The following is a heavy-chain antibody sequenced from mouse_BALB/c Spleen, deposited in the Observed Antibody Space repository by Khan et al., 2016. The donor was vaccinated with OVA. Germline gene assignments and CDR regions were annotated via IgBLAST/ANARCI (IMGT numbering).Heavy chain of an antibody. Sequence: QVQLKESGAELVRPGVSVKISCKGSGYTFTDFTMHWVKQSHAKSLEWIGVVNTYYGDATYNQKFKGKATMTVDKSSTTAYMELARLTSEDSAIYLCERGGGGDRFAYWGQGTLVTVSA. V-gene: IGHV1S137*01. CDR2: VNTYYGDA. CDR3: ERGGGGDRFAY. CDR1: GYTFTDFT. J-gene: IGHJ3*01.